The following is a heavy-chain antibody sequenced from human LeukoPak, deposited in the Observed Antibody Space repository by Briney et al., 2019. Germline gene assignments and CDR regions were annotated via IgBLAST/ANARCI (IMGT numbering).Heavy chain of an antibody. CDR1: GYTFSSYY. Sequence: ASVKVSCKASGYTFSSYYMHWVRQAPGQGLEWMGIINPSGGSTSYAQKFQGRVTMTRDMSTSTVYMELSSLRSEDTAVYYCARDPPKYDSSGYTWGQGTLVTVSS. CDR3: ARDPPKYDSSGYT. CDR2: INPSGGST. V-gene: IGHV1-46*01. J-gene: IGHJ5*02. D-gene: IGHD3-22*01.